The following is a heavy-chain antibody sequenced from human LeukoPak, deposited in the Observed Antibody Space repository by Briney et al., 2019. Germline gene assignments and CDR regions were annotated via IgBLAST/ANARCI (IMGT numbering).Heavy chain of an antibody. CDR1: GYTFTGYY. D-gene: IGHD3-10*01. J-gene: IGHJ4*02. CDR3: ARGRVTMVRGVIITPLDY. CDR2: INPNSGGT. V-gene: IGHV1-2*02. Sequence: GASVKVSCKASGYTFTGYYMHWVRQAPGQGLEWMGWINPNSGGTNYAQKFQGRVTMTRDTSISTAYMELSRLGSDDTAVYYCARGRVTMVRGVIITPLDYWGQGTLVTVSS.